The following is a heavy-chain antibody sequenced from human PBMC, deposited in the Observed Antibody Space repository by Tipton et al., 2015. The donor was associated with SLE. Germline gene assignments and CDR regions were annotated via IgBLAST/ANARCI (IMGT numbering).Heavy chain of an antibody. V-gene: IGHV4-39*01. CDR1: GGSISSSSYY. Sequence: TLSLTCTVSGGSISSSSYYWGWIRQPPGKGLEWIGSIYYSGSTYYNPSLKSRVTISVDPSKNQFSLKLSSVTAADTAVYYCAPSIAARPRDWYFDLWGRGTLVTVSS. CDR3: APSIAARPRDWYFDL. CDR2: IYYSGST. J-gene: IGHJ2*01. D-gene: IGHD6-6*01.